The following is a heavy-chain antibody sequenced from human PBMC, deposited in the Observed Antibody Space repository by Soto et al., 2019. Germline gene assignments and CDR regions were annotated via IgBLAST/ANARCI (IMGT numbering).Heavy chain of an antibody. CDR2: VSGSGGTT. Sequence: EVQLLESGGGLVQPGGSVRLSCAASGFTFGSYPLSWVGQAPGKGLEWVSAVSGSGGTTYYADSVKGRFTISRDNSKNTVYLQMNSLRVEDTAVYYCAKWYYYDSRPRKYFDYWGQGTLVIVSS. J-gene: IGHJ4*02. V-gene: IGHV3-23*01. CDR1: GFTFGSYP. D-gene: IGHD3-22*01. CDR3: AKWYYYDSRPRKYFDY.